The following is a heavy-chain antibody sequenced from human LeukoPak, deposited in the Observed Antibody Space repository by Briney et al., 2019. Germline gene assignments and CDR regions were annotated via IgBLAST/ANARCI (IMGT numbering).Heavy chain of an antibody. D-gene: IGHD6-13*01. J-gene: IGHJ5*02. CDR2: ISGSGGST. Sequence: GGSLRLSCAASGFTFSGYSMSWVRQAPGKGLEWVSAISGSGGSTYYADSVKGRFTISRDNSKNTLYLQMNSLRAEDTAVYYCAKARYSSSWYSWFDPWGQGTLVTVSS. CDR3: AKARYSSSWYSWFDP. CDR1: GFTFSGYS. V-gene: IGHV3-23*01.